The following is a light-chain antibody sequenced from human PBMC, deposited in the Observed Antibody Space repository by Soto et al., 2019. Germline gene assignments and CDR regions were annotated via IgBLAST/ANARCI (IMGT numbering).Light chain of an antibody. V-gene: IGKV3-20*01. J-gene: IGKJ1*01. CDR2: GTF. CDR1: QSVISSY. Sequence: EIALTQSPGTLSLSPGERATLSCRASQSVISSYLAWYQQKPGQAPRLLIYGTFNRATGIPDRFSGSGSATDFTLTITRLEPEDFAVYYCQQYASSSWTFGQGTKVEI. CDR3: QQYASSSWT.